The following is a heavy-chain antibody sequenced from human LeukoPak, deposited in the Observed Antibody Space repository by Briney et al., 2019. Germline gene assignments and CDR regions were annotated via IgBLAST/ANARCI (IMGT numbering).Heavy chain of an antibody. Sequence: GGSLRLSCAASAFSLNAYNMNWVRQAPGKGLEWVSSISYTGTYIYYADSVKGRFTISRDNAQNSLYLQMNSLRAEDTAVYYCATLRATTYYDILTGYYPGDYWGQGTLVTVSS. CDR2: ISYTGTYI. J-gene: IGHJ4*02. CDR1: AFSLNAYN. V-gene: IGHV3-21*04. D-gene: IGHD3-9*01. CDR3: ATLRATTYYDILTGYYPGDY.